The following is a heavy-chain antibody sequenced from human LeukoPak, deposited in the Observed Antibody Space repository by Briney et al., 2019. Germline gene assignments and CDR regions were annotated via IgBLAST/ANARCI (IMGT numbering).Heavy chain of an antibody. D-gene: IGHD3-9*01. CDR3: ARDHDILTGSPYYFDY. V-gene: IGHV3-53*01. CDR1: GFTVSSNY. Sequence: GGSLRLSCAASGFTVSSNYMSWVRQAPGKGLEWVSVIYSGGSTYYADSVKGRFTISRDNAKNSLYLQMNSLRAEDTAVYYCARDHDILTGSPYYFDYWGQGTLVTVSS. CDR2: IYSGGST. J-gene: IGHJ4*02.